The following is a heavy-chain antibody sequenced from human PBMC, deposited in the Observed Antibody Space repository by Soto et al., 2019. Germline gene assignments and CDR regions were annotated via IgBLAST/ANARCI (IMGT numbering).Heavy chain of an antibody. CDR3: ARGNYGTVFQNWFDP. Sequence: GGSLRLSCAASGFTFSSYAMHWVRQAPGKGLEWVAVISYDGSNKYYADSVKGRFTISRGNAKNTLYLQMNSLRAEDTAVYYCARGNYGTVFQNWFDPWGQGTLVTVSS. CDR1: GFTFSSYA. V-gene: IGHV3-30-3*01. D-gene: IGHD1-7*01. J-gene: IGHJ5*02. CDR2: ISYDGSNK.